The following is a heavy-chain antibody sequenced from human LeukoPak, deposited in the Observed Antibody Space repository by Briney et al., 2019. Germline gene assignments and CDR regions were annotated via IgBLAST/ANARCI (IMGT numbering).Heavy chain of an antibody. J-gene: IGHJ6*02. V-gene: IGHV3-21*01. Sequence: KSGGSLRLSCAASGFTFSSYGMHWVRQAPGKGLEWVSSISSSSSYIYYADSVKGRFTISRDNAKNTLFLQMSRLRPDDTALYYCAKQYCTTTSCGGMDVWGRGTTVTVSS. CDR2: ISSSSSYI. CDR3: AKQYCTTTSCGGMDV. CDR1: GFTFSSYG. D-gene: IGHD2-8*01.